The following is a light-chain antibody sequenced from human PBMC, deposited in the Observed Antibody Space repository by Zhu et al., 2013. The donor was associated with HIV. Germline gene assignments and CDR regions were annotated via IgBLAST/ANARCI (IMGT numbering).Light chain of an antibody. CDR1: QYFNKW. Sequence: DIQMTQSPSTLSASIGDRVTITCRASQYFNKWLAWYQQKPGNAPNLLIYETSKLESGVPSRFSGSGSGTEFTLTISSLQPDDFATYYCHHYTLHSNTFGQGTKLEIK. CDR3: HHYTLHSNT. CDR2: ETS. V-gene: IGKV1-5*03. J-gene: IGKJ2*01.